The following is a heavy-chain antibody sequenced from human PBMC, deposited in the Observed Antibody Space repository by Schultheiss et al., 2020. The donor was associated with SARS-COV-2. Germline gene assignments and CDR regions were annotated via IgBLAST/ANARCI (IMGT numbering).Heavy chain of an antibody. V-gene: IGHV4-61*08. CDR3: AREGGSYWGDAFDI. CDR1: GGSISSGAYY. J-gene: IGHJ3*02. Sequence: SETLSLTCTVSGGSISSGAYYWSWIRQHPGKGLEWIGYIYYSGSTNYNPSLKSRVTISVDTSKNQFSLKLSSVTAADTAVYYCAREGGSYWGDAFDIWGQGTMVTVSS. CDR2: IYYSGST. D-gene: IGHD1-26*01.